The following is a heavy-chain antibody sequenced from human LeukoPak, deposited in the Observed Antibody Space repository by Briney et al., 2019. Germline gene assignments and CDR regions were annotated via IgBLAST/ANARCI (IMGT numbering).Heavy chain of an antibody. CDR1: GGSISSYY. V-gene: IGHV4-59*01. D-gene: IGHD2-15*01. CDR2: ISYSGST. J-gene: IGHJ4*02. CDR3: ARVGCSGGSRYGALDFDY. Sequence: SETLSLTCTVSGGSISSYYWSWIRQPPGKGLEWIGYISYSGSTNYNPSLKSRVTISVDTSKNQFSLKLSSATAAETAVYYCARVGCSGGSRYGALDFDYWGQGTLVTVSS.